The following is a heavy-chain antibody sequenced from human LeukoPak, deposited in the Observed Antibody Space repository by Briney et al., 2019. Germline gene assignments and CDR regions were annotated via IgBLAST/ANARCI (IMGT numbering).Heavy chain of an antibody. D-gene: IGHD6-13*01. V-gene: IGHV1-46*01. Sequence: ASVKVSCKASGYTFTSYYMHWVRQAPGQGLEWMGIINPSGGSTSYAQKFQGRVTITTDESTSTAYMELSSLRSEDTAVYYCARDSRPYSSSWYYFEYWGQRTLVTVSS. CDR3: ARDSRPYSSSWYYFEY. CDR1: GYTFTSYY. CDR2: INPSGGST. J-gene: IGHJ4*02.